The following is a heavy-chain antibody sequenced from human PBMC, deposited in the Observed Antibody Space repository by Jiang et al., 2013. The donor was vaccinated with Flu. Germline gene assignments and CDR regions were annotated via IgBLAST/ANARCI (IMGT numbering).Heavy chain of an antibody. CDR1: GNSFSSHW. CDR3: ARRGRPRGTIVWTS. J-gene: IGHJ4*02. V-gene: IGHV5-51*01. D-gene: IGHD3/OR15-3a*01. Sequence: VQLVESGAEMKKPGESLKISCKGSGNSFSSHWIGWVRQRPGRGLEWMGIIYPGDSDTRYSPSFQGQVTISVDKSISTAYLQWNSLKASDTAMYYCARRGRPRGTIVWTSWGQGTLVHRLL. CDR2: IYPGDSDT.